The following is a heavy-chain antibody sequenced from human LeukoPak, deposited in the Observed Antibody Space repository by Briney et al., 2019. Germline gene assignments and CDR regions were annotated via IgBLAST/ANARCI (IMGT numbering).Heavy chain of an antibody. CDR2: IYGGGGT. J-gene: IGHJ4*02. CDR1: GITVSSNF. Sequence: GGSLTLSCAASGITVSSNFMSWVRQAPGKGLEWVSVIYGGGGTYYPDSVKGRFTISRDNSKNTLYLQMNSLRAEDTAVYYCAKYQGGLRFFADWGQGTLVTVSS. D-gene: IGHD3-3*01. V-gene: IGHV3-53*05. CDR3: AKYQGGLRFFAD.